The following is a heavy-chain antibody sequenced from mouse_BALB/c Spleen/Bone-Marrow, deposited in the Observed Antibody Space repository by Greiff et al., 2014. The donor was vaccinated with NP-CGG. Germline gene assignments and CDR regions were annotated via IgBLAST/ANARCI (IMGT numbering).Heavy chain of an antibody. V-gene: IGHV1S29*02. CDR2: IYPYNGGT. CDR3: AREGGNYDAMDY. Sequence: VQLKQSGPELVKPGASVKISCKASGYTFTDYKMQWVKQTHGNSLEWIGYIYPYNGGTGYNQKFRSKATLTVDSSSSTAYMELRSLTSEDYAVYDCAREGGNYDAMDYWGQGTSVTVSS. D-gene: IGHD2-1*01. CDR1: GYTFTDYK. J-gene: IGHJ4*01.